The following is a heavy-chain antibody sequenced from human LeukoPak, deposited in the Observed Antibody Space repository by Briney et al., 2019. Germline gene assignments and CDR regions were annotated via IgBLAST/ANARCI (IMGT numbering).Heavy chain of an antibody. D-gene: IGHD5-18*01. CDR1: GFTFSRAW. Sequence: GGSLRLSCAASGFTFSRAWMSWVRQAPGKGLEWVSYISGSGSTIYYADSVKGRFTISRDNSKNTLYLQMNSLRAEDTAVYYCARDRYSYGFFDYWGQGTLVTVSS. J-gene: IGHJ4*02. V-gene: IGHV3-48*01. CDR3: ARDRYSYGFFDY. CDR2: ISGSGSTI.